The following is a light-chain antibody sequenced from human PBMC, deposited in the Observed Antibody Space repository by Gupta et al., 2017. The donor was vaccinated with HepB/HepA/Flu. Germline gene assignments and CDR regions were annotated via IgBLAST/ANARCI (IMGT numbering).Light chain of an antibody. Sequence: DIVMTQSPLSLPVTPGEPASISCRSSQSLLHSNGYNYLDWYLQKPGQSPQLLIYLGSNRASGVPDRFSGSGAGTDFTLKSSRVEAEDVGVYYCMQDLQTPFFGGGTXVEIK. CDR1: QSLLHSNGYNY. CDR2: LGS. CDR3: MQDLQTPF. V-gene: IGKV2-28*01. J-gene: IGKJ4*01.